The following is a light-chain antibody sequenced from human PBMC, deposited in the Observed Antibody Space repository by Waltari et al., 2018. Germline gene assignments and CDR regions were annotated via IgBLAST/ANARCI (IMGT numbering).Light chain of an antibody. CDR2: GKN. J-gene: IGLJ1*01. Sequence: SSELTQDPAVSVALGQTVRITCQGDSLRSYYASWYQQKPGQAPALVMYGKNNRPSGIPDRFSGSSSGNTSSLTITGDQAEDEADYFCNSRDSSGNHYVFGTGTKVTVL. V-gene: IGLV3-19*01. CDR1: SLRSYY. CDR3: NSRDSSGNHYV.